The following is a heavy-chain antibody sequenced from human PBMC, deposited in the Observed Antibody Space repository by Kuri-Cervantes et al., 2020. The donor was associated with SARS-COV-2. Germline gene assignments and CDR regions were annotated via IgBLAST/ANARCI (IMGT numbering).Heavy chain of an antibody. CDR2: INPNSGGT. D-gene: IGHD3-3*01. V-gene: IGHV1-2*04. CDR3: VRNMYYDFWSAYGD. CDR1: GYTFTGCY. J-gene: IGHJ4*02. Sequence: ASVKVSCKASGYTFTGCYMHWVRQAPGQGLEWMGWINPNSGGTNYAQKFQGWVTMTRDTSTSTAYMELRSLTSDDTAVYYCVRNMYYDFWSAYGDWGQGTLVTVSS.